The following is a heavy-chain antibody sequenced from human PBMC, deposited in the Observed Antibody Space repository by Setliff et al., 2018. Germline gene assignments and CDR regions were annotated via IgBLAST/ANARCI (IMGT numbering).Heavy chain of an antibody. V-gene: IGHV4-59*08. CDR3: ARHDARGYYYMDV. CDR1: GGSSSSHY. D-gene: IGHD3-10*01. Sequence: SETLSLTCTVSGGSSSSHYWSWIRQPPGKGLEWIGFIFYSGDTKSNPSLKSRVTMSVDTSKNQFSLKLSSVTAADTGVYYCARHDARGYYYMDVWGEGTTVTV. CDR2: IFYSGDT. J-gene: IGHJ6*03.